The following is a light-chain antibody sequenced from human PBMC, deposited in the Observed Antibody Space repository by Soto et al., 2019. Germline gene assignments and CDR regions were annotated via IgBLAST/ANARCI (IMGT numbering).Light chain of an antibody. V-gene: IGLV2-14*01. CDR1: SSDIGGYDY. Sequence: QSALTQPASMSASPGQSITISCTGTSSDIGGYDYVSWYQHHPGKAPKLIIYDVTRRPSGVSNRFSGSKSGDTASLTISGLQAEDEADYYCSSYTSTNTLAVFGTGTKLTVL. J-gene: IGLJ1*01. CDR3: SSYTSTNTLAV. CDR2: DVT.